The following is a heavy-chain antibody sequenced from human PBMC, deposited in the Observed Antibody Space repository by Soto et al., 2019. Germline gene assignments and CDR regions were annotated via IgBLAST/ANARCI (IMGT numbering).Heavy chain of an antibody. V-gene: IGHV4-4*02. CDR3: ARSLVGALDY. Sequence: SETLSLTCAVSGASIFSSTWWSWVRQPPGKGLEWIGEVYHSGSTNYNPSLKSRVTISVDKSKNRLSLKVNSVTAADTAVYYCARSLVGALDYWGQGTLVTVSS. J-gene: IGHJ4*02. D-gene: IGHD1-26*01. CDR1: GASIFSSTW. CDR2: VYHSGST.